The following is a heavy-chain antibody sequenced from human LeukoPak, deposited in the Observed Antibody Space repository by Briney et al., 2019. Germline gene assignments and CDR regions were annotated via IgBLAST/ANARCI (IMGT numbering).Heavy chain of an antibody. CDR2: ISGSGGST. D-gene: IGHD2-2*01. CDR1: GFTFTSYA. Sequence: GGSLTLSCAASGFTFTSYAISWVRQAPGKGLEWVSAISGSGGSTYYADSVKGRFTISRDNSKHTLYLQMNSLRAEDTAVYYCAKSPGYSSTRGFDYWGQGTLVTVSS. V-gene: IGHV3-23*01. CDR3: AKSPGYSSTRGFDY. J-gene: IGHJ4*02.